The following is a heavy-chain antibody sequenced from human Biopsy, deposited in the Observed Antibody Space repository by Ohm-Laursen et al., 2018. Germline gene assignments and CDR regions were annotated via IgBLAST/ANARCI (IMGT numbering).Heavy chain of an antibody. CDR2: IYYSVMT. Sequence: TLSLTCIVSGDSVTKYYWSWIRQPPGKGLEWIGHIYYSVMTNYNPSLQSRVSISVDTSRNQVSLTLSSVTAADTAVYYCARHSFGSGRDFWGQGTLVTVSS. CDR1: GDSVTKYY. J-gene: IGHJ4*02. CDR3: ARHSFGSGRDF. V-gene: IGHV4-59*02. D-gene: IGHD3-10*01.